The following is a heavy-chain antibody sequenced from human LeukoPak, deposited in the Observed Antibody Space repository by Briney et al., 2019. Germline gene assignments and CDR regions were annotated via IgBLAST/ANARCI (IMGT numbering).Heavy chain of an antibody. CDR1: GFTFSSYW. CDR2: INYDGTTT. V-gene: IGHV3-74*01. J-gene: IGHJ3*02. Sequence: GGSLRLSCAASGFTFSSYWMHWVRQAPGKGLVWVSRINYDGTTTGYADSVKGRFTISRDNAKNTLYLQMNSLRAEDTAVYYCARRDVFDIWGQGTMVTVSS. CDR3: ARRDVFDI.